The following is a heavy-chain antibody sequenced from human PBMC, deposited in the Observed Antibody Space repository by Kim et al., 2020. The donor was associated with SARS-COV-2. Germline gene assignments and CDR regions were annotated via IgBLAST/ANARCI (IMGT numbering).Heavy chain of an antibody. V-gene: IGHV3-23*01. D-gene: IGHD3-10*01. CDR3: AKDLLYVPGRGYFDS. J-gene: IGHJ4*02. Sequence: DYVTGRFTISRDNSKNTLFLQMDSLRVDDTAVYYCAKDLLYVPGRGYFDSWGQGVLVTVSS.